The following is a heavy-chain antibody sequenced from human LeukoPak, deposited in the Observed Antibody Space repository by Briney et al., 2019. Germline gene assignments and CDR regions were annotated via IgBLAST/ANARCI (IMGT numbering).Heavy chain of an antibody. J-gene: IGHJ4*02. CDR1: GFTYSSYI. CDR3: ASDHERDCYPSSDY. CDR2: INRNGEAT. D-gene: IGHD2-21*01. V-gene: IGHV3-23*01. Sequence: GGSLRLSCGACGFTYSSYIMTGVRGARGKGGEWGSTINRNGEATLYGDSEKESFTISREYSKNTVYVQIKSLRRGDTALYFCASDHERDCYPSSDYWGQGTLLTVSS.